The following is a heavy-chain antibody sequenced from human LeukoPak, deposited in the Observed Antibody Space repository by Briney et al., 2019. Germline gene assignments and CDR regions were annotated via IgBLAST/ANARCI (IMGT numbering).Heavy chain of an antibody. CDR2: IYYSGST. CDR1: GGSISSSSYY. V-gene: IGHV4-39*01. D-gene: IGHD6-13*01. CDR3: ARGRRYSSSWFRYYYYMDV. J-gene: IGHJ6*03. Sequence: SETLSLTCTVSGGSISSSSYYWGWIRQPPGKGLEWIGSIYYSGSTYYNPSLKSRVTISVDTSKNQFSLKLSSVTAAGTAVYYCARGRRYSSSWFRYYYYMDVWGKGTTVTVSS.